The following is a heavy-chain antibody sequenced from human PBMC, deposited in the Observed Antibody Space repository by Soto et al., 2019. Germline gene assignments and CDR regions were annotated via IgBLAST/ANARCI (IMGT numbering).Heavy chain of an antibody. CDR3: ARDRLGVSVTGGGFDS. V-gene: IGHV1-18*01. J-gene: IGHJ4*02. CDR1: GYTFSNFG. CDR2: ISPYNGNT. Sequence: QLQLVQSGGEVKKPGASVKVSCKASGYTFSNFGLSWLRQAPGQGLELMGWISPYNGNTNYAQKLQGRLTMTTDTSTSTAYMELRSLRSDDTAVYYCARDRLGVSVTGGGFDSWGQGTLVTVSS. D-gene: IGHD2-8*01.